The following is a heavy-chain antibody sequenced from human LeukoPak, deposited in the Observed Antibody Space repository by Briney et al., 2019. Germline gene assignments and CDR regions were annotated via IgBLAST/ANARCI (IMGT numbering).Heavy chain of an antibody. V-gene: IGHV1-69*05. J-gene: IGHJ4*02. CDR1: GGTFSSYA. D-gene: IGHD2-2*01. CDR2: IIPIFGTA. CDR3: ARVRYCASTSCPDFDC. Sequence: ASVKVSCKASGGTFSSYAISWVRQAPGQGLEWMGGIIPIFGTANYAQKFQGRVTMTRDTSTSTVYMELSSLRSEDTAVYSCARVRYCASTSCPDFDCWGQGTLVTVSS.